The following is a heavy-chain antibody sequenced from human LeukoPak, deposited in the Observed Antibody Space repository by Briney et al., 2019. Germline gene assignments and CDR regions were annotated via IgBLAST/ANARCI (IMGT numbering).Heavy chain of an antibody. V-gene: IGHV4-59*01. CDR2: IYYSGST. Sequence: SSETLSLTCTVSGGSISSYYWSWIRQPPGKGLEWIGYIYYSGSTNYNPSLKSRVTISVDTSKNQFSLKLSSVTAADTAVYYCARVLEKIQYSSSRYFDLWGRGTLVTVSS. CDR1: GGSISSYY. CDR3: ARVLEKIQYSSSRYFDL. D-gene: IGHD6-13*01. J-gene: IGHJ2*01.